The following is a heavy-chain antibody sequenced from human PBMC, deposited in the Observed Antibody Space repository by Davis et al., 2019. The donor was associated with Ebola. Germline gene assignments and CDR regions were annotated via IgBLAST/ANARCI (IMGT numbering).Heavy chain of an antibody. D-gene: IGHD2-2*02. CDR2: IYFRGGTT. CDR3: AEAYFYDSAIGWYFDV. V-gene: IGHV4-39*01. J-gene: IGHJ2*01. Sequence: MPSETLSLTCTVSGDSLSSASYYWAWPRQAPGKGLEWIGTIYFRGGTTYYNPSLESRITLSGDASKNQFSLELRSATAADTAVYYCAEAYFYDSAIGWYFDVWGRGNLVTVSS. CDR1: GDSLSSASYY.